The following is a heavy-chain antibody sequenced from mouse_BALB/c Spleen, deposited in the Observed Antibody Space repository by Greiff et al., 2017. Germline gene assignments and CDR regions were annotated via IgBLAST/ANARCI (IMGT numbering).Heavy chain of an antibody. CDR3: TRSDRYYAMDY. CDR1: GYSFTSYW. Sequence: EVKVVESGTVLARPGASVKMSCKASGYSFTSYWMHWVKQRPGQGLEWIGAIYPGNSDTSYNQKFKGKAKLTAVTSASTAYMELSSLTNEDSAVYYCTRSDRYYAMDYWGQGTSVTVSS. CDR2: IYPGNSDT. J-gene: IGHJ4*01. D-gene: IGHD2-14*01. V-gene: IGHV1-5*01.